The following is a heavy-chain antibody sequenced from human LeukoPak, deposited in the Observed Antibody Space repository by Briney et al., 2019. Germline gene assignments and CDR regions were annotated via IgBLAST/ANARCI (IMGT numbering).Heavy chain of an antibody. CDR3: ATYTHWVAGDV. V-gene: IGHV3-7*01. D-gene: IGHD3-16*01. CDR1: GFTLGDSW. Sequence: TGGSLRLSCAPSGFTLGDSWMSWARQAPGKGRDGVANMNQDGSEKDYVDSVKGRFTISRDNARNSLYLQMGSLRAEDTAVYYCATYTHWVAGDVWGQGTTVTVSS. CDR2: MNQDGSEK. J-gene: IGHJ6*02.